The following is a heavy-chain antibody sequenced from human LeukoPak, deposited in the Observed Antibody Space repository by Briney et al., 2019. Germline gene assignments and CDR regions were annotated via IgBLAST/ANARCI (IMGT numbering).Heavy chain of an antibody. CDR2: IYHSGST. CDR1: GYSISSGYY. Sequence: PSETLSLTCTVSGYSISSGYYWGWIRQPPGKGLEWIGSIYHSGSTYYNPSLKSRVTISVDTSKNQFSLKLSSVTAADTAVYYCARVGDPGYCSSTSCYSHAFDIWGQGTMVTVSS. V-gene: IGHV4-38-2*02. D-gene: IGHD2-2*01. J-gene: IGHJ3*02. CDR3: ARVGDPGYCSSTSCYSHAFDI.